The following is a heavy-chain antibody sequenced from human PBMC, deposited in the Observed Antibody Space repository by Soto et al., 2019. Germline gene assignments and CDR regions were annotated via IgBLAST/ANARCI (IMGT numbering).Heavy chain of an antibody. CDR3: ASNIAVAGTGYYYSYYGMDV. CDR1: GGTFSSYA. J-gene: IGHJ6*02. V-gene: IGHV1-69*01. D-gene: IGHD6-19*01. Sequence: QVQLVQSGAEVKKPGSSVKVSCKASGGTFSSYAISWVRQAPGQGLEWMGGIIPIFGTANYAQKFQGSVTITADESTSTAYMELSSLRSEETAVYYCASNIAVAGTGYYYSYYGMDVWGQGTTVTVSS. CDR2: IIPIFGTA.